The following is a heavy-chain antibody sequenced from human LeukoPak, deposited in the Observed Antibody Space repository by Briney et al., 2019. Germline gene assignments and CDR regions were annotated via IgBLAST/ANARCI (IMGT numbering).Heavy chain of an antibody. CDR1: GFSLSAYN. J-gene: IGHJ4*02. CDR2: ISSSSATI. V-gene: IGHV3-48*01. CDR3: ARENELTFDY. D-gene: IGHD1-1*01. Sequence: GGSLRLSCEGSGFSLSAYNMNWVRQAPGKGLESVSYISSSSATIFYADSVKGRFTISRDNARNSLYLQMNSLRAEDTAVYYCARENELTFDYWGQGTLVTVSS.